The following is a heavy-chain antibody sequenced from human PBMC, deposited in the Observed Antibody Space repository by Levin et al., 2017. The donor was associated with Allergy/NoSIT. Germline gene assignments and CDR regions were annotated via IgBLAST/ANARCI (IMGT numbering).Heavy chain of an antibody. V-gene: IGHV3-15*01. CDR3: TTYSSSWYYFDY. CDR1: GITFSNAW. J-gene: IGHJ4*02. Sequence: PGGSLRLSCVASGITFSNAWLSWSRQAPGKGLEWVGRFKSKTDGGTVEYAAPVKGRFTISRDDSKNTLYLQMNSLQTEDTAVYFCTTYSSSWYYFDYWGQGTLVTVSS. D-gene: IGHD6-13*01. CDR2: FKSKTDGGTV.